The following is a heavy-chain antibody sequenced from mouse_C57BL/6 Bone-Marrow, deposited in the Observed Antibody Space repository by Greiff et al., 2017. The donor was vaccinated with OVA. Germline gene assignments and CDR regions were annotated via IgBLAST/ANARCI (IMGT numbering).Heavy chain of an antibody. Sequence: EVQRVESGGDLVKPGGSLKLSCAASGFTFSSYGMSWVRQTPDKRLEWVATISSGGSYTYYPDSVKGRFTISRDNAKNTLYLQMSSLKSEDTAMYYCARFYPDAMDYWGQGTSVTVSS. CDR3: ARFYPDAMDY. CDR1: GFTFSSYG. J-gene: IGHJ4*01. V-gene: IGHV5-6*01. D-gene: IGHD2-1*01. CDR2: ISSGGSYT.